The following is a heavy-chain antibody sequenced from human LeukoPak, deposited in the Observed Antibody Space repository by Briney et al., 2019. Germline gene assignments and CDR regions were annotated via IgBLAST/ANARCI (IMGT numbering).Heavy chain of an antibody. D-gene: IGHD5-12*01. V-gene: IGHV3-30-3*01. CDR3: ARDRERGYSGYELDY. CDR2: ISYDGSNK. CDR1: GFTFSSYA. Sequence: GGSLRLSCAASGFTFSSYAMHWVRQAPGKGLEWVAVISYDGSNKYYADSVKGRFTISRDNSKNTLYLQMISLRAEDTAVYYCARDRERGYSGYELDYWGQGTLVTVSS. J-gene: IGHJ4*02.